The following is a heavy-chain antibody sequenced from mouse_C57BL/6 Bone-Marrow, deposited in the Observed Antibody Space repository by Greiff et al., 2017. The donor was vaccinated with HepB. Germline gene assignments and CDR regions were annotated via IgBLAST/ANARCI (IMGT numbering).Heavy chain of an antibody. CDR3: TCSVFYYFAY. CDR2: INPSSGYT. D-gene: IGHD6-1*01. V-gene: IGHV1-4*01. Sequence: VQLQQSGAELARPGASVKMSCKAPGYTFTSYTMHWVKQRPGQGLEWIGYINPSSGYTKYNQKFKDKATLTADKSSSTAYMQLSSLTSEDSAVYYCTCSVFYYFAYWVQCTTLTLSS. CDR1: GYTFTSYT. J-gene: IGHJ2*01.